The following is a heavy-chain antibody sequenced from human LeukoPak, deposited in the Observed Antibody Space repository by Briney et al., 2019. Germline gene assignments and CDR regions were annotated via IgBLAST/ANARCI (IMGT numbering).Heavy chain of an antibody. CDR1: GYTFTSYG. V-gene: IGHV1-18*01. D-gene: IGHD6-13*01. J-gene: IGHJ6*02. CDR2: ISSYNGNT. CDR3: ARDLIPYSSSWLYYYYYGMDV. Sequence: ASVKVSCKASGYTFTSYGISWVRQAPGQGLEWMGWISSYNGNTNYAQKLQGRVTMSTDTSTGTAYMELRSLRSDDTAVYYCARDLIPYSSSWLYYYYYGMDVWGQGTTVTVSS.